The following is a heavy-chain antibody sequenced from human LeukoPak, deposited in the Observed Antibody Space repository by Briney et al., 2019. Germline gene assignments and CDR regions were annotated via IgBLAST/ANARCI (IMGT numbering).Heavy chain of an antibody. D-gene: IGHD4-17*01. CDR3: ARHGHHGDYDF. CDR1: GGSFSGYY. CDR2: INHSGST. V-gene: IGHV4-34*01. J-gene: IGHJ4*02. Sequence: PSETPSLTCAVYGGSFSGYYWSWIRQPPGKGLEWIGEINHSGSTNYNPSLKSRVTISVDTSKNQFSLKLNSVTAADTAMYHCARHGHHGDYDFWGQGTLVTVSS.